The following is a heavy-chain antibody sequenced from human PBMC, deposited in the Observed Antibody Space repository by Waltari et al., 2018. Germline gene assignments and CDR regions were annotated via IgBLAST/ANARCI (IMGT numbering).Heavy chain of an antibody. J-gene: IGHJ4*02. CDR2: ISSASVSI. Sequence: QVQLVESGGGVVQPGTSLRLSCTVSGLTFGHYAMHWVRQAPGKGVEWLAIISSASVSIFYAESVNGRFTISRDNSKNTMYLEMSALTLEDTAVYYGAGPWGYYSDDGHYLDYWGPGTQVFVSP. D-gene: IGHD3-22*01. CDR1: GLTFGHYA. V-gene: IGHV3-30*15. CDR3: AGPWGYYSDDGHYLDY.